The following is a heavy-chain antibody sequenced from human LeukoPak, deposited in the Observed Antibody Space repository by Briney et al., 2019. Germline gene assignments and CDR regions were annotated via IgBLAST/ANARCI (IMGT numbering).Heavy chain of an antibody. D-gene: IGHD5-24*01. Sequence: GGSLRLSCAASGFTFSSYGMHWVRQAPGKGLEWVAVISYDGSNKYYADSVKGRFSISRDNSKNTLYLQMNSLRAEDTAVYYCARDRLNVEMATIAQSDAFDIWGQGTMVTVSS. CDR2: ISYDGSNK. J-gene: IGHJ3*02. V-gene: IGHV3-30*03. CDR1: GFTFSSYG. CDR3: ARDRLNVEMATIAQSDAFDI.